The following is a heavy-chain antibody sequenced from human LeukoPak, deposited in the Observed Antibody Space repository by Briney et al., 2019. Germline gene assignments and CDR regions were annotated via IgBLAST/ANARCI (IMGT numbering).Heavy chain of an antibody. CDR2: INHSGST. V-gene: IGHV4-34*01. CDR1: GGSFSGYY. J-gene: IGHJ4*02. CDR3: ARGHTSIAARGRLDY. D-gene: IGHD6-6*01. Sequence: KPSETLSPNCAVYGGSFSGYYWSWIRQPPGKGLEWIGEINHSGSTNYNPSLKSRVTISVDTSKNQFSLKLSSVTAADTAVYYCARGHTSIAARGRLDYWGQGTLVTVSS.